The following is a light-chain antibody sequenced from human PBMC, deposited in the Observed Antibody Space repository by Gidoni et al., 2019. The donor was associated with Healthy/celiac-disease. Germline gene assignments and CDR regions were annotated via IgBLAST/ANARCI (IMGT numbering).Light chain of an antibody. Sequence: DINMTQSPSSLSASVGDRVTITCRASQSISSYLNWYQQKPGKAPKLLIYAASSLQSGVPSRFSGSGSGTDFTLTISSLQPEDFATYYCQQSYSTPYTFGQGTKLEIK. V-gene: IGKV1-39*01. J-gene: IGKJ2*01. CDR2: AAS. CDR1: QSISSY. CDR3: QQSYSTPYT.